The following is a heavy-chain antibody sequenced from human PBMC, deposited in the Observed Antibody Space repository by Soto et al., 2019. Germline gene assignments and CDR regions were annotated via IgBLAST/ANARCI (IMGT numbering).Heavy chain of an antibody. J-gene: IGHJ4*02. CDR2: INHSGST. CDR3: ARGQLGVVIMDY. Sequence: QVQLQQWGARLLKPPETLSLTCAVYGGSFSGYYWSWIRQPPGKGLEWIGEINHSGSTNYNPSLTGRVTISVDTSKNQFSLKLSSVTAADTAVYYCARGQLGVVIMDYWGQGTLVTVSS. V-gene: IGHV4-34*01. CDR1: GGSFSGYY. D-gene: IGHD3-3*01.